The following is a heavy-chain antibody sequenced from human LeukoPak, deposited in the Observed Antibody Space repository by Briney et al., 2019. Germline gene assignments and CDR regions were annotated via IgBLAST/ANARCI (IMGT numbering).Heavy chain of an antibody. V-gene: IGHV4-4*02. CDR3: ARAPDTAIPYYYMDV. CDR2: IHHSGKT. CDR1: GDSISSINW. D-gene: IGHD5-18*01. Sequence: SETLSLTCAVSGDSISSINWWTWVRLSPEKGLEWIGEIHHSGKTHYNPSLKSRVNISLDKSKNHLSLRVNSVVAADTAIYYCARAPDTAIPYYYMDVWGKGTTVTVSS. J-gene: IGHJ6*03.